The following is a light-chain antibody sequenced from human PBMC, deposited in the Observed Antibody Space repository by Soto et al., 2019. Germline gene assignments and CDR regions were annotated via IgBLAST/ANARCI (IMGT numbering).Light chain of an antibody. CDR2: DVS. CDR3: QQYNHWPPLT. J-gene: IGKJ4*01. CDR1: PSSGNF. V-gene: IGKV3-15*01. Sequence: DIVMTQSPATLSVSPGDRATLACRASPSSGNFLAWYQQKPGQAPRLLMYDVSTRDAGVPARFSGSGSGTEFTLTISGLQSDVFAVYYCQQYNHWPPLTFGGGTKVEMK.